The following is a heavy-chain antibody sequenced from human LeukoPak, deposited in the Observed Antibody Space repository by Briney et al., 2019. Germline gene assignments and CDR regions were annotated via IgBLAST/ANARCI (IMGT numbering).Heavy chain of an antibody. D-gene: IGHD1-26*01. V-gene: IGHV3-33*06. Sequence: QPGGSLRPSCAASGFTFSNYDMHWVRQAPGKGLEWVAVIWYDGSNKYYADSVKGRFTLSRDNSKKTLYLQMNSLRAEDTAVYYCAKRNSGNYFDDWGQGSLVTVSS. J-gene: IGHJ4*02. CDR1: GFTFSNYD. CDR2: IWYDGSNK. CDR3: AKRNSGNYFDD.